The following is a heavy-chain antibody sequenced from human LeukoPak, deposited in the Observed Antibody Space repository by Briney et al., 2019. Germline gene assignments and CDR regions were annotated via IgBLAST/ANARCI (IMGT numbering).Heavy chain of an antibody. J-gene: IGHJ3*02. Sequence: PSQTLSLTCAVSGGSISSGGYSWSWIRQPPGKGLEWIGYIYHSGSTYYNPSLKSRVTISVDRSKNQFSLKLSSVTAADTAVYYCASDGDKLGMGAFDIWGQGTMVTVSS. CDR3: ASDGDKLGMGAFDI. CDR2: IYHSGST. D-gene: IGHD7-27*01. V-gene: IGHV4-30-2*01. CDR1: GGSISSGGYS.